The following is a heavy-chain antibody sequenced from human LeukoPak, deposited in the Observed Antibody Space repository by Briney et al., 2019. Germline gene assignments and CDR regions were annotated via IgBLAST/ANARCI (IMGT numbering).Heavy chain of an antibody. D-gene: IGHD1-14*01. CDR2: IYYSGST. CDR1: YGSISSYY. V-gene: IGHV4-59*01. J-gene: IGHJ6*02. CDR3: ARAHRGQGYYNGMDV. Sequence: KPSETLSLTCTVSYGSISSYYWSWIRQPPGKWLEWIGYIYYSGSTNYNPSLKSRVTISVDTSKNQFSLKLSSVTAADTAVYYCARAHRGQGYYNGMDVWGQGTTVTVSS.